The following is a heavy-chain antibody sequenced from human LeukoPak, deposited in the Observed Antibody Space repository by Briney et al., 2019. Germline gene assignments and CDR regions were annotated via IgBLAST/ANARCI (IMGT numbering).Heavy chain of an antibody. CDR2: ISSSGSTI. Sequence: GGSLRLSCAASGFTFSSYGMHWVRQAPGKGLEWVSYISSSGSTIYYADSVKGRFTISRDNAKNSLYLQMNSLRAEDTAVYYCARDARLWGSGSYYQVWGQGTLVTVSS. CDR1: GFTFSSYG. D-gene: IGHD3-10*01. V-gene: IGHV3-48*04. J-gene: IGHJ4*02. CDR3: ARDARLWGSGSYYQV.